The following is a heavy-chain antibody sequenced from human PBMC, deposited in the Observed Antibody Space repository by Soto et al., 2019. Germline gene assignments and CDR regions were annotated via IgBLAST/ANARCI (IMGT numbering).Heavy chain of an antibody. V-gene: IGHV3-7*01. CDR2: LNQDGSEI. D-gene: IGHD6-19*01. J-gene: IGHJ4*02. CDR1: GFSFRNYW. Sequence: PVGSLRLSCLASGFSFRNYWMSWVRQAPGKGLEWVANLNQDGSEINYVDSVKGRLAISRDNAKNSLLLQMNSVRADDMAVYYCTRDRGYSSFDCWGQGTLDTVSS. CDR3: TRDRGYSSFDC.